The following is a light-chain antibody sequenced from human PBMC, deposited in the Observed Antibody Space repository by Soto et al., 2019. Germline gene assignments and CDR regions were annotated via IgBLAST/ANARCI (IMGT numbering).Light chain of an antibody. Sequence: EIALTQSPATLYLSPGERATLSCRAAQSVSSYLGWYQQKPGQAPRLLISDVSRRATGVPARFSGSGFGTDFTLTISSLEPEDTAVYYCQHRVIGPTFGGGTRVEIK. CDR1: QSVSSY. V-gene: IGKV3-11*01. CDR3: QHRVIGPT. J-gene: IGKJ4*01. CDR2: DVS.